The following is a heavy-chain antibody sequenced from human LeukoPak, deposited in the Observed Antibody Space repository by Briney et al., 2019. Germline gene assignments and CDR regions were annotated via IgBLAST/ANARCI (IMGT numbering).Heavy chain of an antibody. CDR1: GFTFSSYG. CDR3: ANWGRATMVRGLHFDY. CDR2: ISGSGGST. Sequence: GGTLRLSCAASGFTFSSYGMSWVRQAPGKGLEWVSAISGSGGSTYYADSVKGRFTISRDNSKNTLYLQMNSLRAEDTAVYYCANWGRATMVRGLHFDYWGQGTLVTVSS. D-gene: IGHD3-10*01. J-gene: IGHJ4*02. V-gene: IGHV3-23*01.